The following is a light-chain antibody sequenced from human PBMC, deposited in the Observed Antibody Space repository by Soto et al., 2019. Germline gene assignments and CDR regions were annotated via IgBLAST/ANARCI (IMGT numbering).Light chain of an antibody. CDR2: AAS. CDR3: IQLYNFSWT. V-gene: IGKV1-6*01. J-gene: IGKJ1*01. Sequence: AIQLTQSPSSLSASVGDRVTISCRASQGIGNDLAWYQQKPGKAPRLLIFAASNLQSGVPSRFSVSGSGTDFTLTISRLQPEDFATNYCIQLYNFSWTFGQGTKVDIK. CDR1: QGIGND.